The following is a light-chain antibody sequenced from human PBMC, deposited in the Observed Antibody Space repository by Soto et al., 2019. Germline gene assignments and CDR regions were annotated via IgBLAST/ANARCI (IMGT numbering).Light chain of an antibody. V-gene: IGKV1-9*01. CDR3: LQQNSYPWT. CDR1: QGISSF. CDR2: AAS. J-gene: IGKJ1*01. Sequence: IQLTQSPSSLSASVGDRVTITCRASQGISSFLAWYQQKPGKAPKLLIYAASSLQSGVPSRFSGSGSGTEFTLTINSLQPEDFATYYCLQQNSYPWTFGQGTKVDIK.